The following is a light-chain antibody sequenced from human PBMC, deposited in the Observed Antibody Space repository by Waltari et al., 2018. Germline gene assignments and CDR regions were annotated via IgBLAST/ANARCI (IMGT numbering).Light chain of an antibody. Sequence: QSALTQPASVSGSPGQSITISCTGSRSDVGGYNLVSWYQQVPAKAPKLIIYEDTNRPSGVSNRFSGSKSGITASLTISGLQGEDEADYYCCSYAGDTSQWVFGGGTKLTVL. V-gene: IGLV2-23*01. CDR3: CSYAGDTSQWV. CDR2: EDT. CDR1: RSDVGGYNL. J-gene: IGLJ3*02.